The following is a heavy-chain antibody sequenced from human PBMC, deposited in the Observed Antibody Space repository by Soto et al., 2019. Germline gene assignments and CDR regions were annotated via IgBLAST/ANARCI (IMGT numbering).Heavy chain of an antibody. CDR1: GGSVSSGSYY. CDR2: IYYSGST. Sequence: PSETLSLTCTVSGGSVSSGSYYWSWIRQPPGKGLEWIGYIYYSGSTNYNPSLKSRVTISVDTSKNQFSLKLSSVTAADTAVYYCARVTPVIGAPHSSSWPIDYWGQGTLVTVSS. CDR3: ARVTPVIGAPHSSSWPIDY. V-gene: IGHV4-61*01. J-gene: IGHJ4*02. D-gene: IGHD6-13*01.